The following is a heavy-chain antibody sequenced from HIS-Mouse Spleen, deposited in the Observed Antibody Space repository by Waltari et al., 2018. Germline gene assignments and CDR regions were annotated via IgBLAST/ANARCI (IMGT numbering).Heavy chain of an antibody. V-gene: IGHV1-2*02. D-gene: IGHD3-10*01. Sequence: QVQLVQSGAEVTKPGASVKVSCKASGYTFTGYHIHRVRQAPGQGLEWMGWSHPNSGGTNYAQKLQGRITMTRDTSISTAYMEASRLRSDDTAVYYCARDRRDYYGSGSYYIGGDYYFDYWGQGTLVTVSS. CDR3: ARDRRDYYGSGSYYIGGDYYFDY. J-gene: IGHJ4*02. CDR1: GYTFTGYH. CDR2: SHPNSGGT.